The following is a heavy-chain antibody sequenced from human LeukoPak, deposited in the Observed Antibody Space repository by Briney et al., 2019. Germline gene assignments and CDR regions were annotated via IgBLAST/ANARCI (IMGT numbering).Heavy chain of an antibody. CDR1: GYSISSGYY. D-gene: IGHD4-11*01. Sequence: SETLSLTFCASGYSISSGYYWGWIRQPPGKGLEWIGSSYHSGSTYYNPSLKSRVTISVDTSKNQFSLKLSSVTAADTAVYYCARHFIDSNYAYWGQGTLVTVSS. J-gene: IGHJ4*02. V-gene: IGHV4-38-2*01. CDR2: SYHSGST. CDR3: ARHFIDSNYAY.